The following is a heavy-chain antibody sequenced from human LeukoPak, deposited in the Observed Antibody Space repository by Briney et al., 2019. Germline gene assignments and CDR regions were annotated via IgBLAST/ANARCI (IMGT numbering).Heavy chain of an antibody. CDR1: GFTVSSNY. Sequence: GGSLRLSCAASGFTVSSNYMSWVRQAPGEGLEWVSVIYSGGSTYYADSVKGRFTISRDNSKNTLYLQMNSLRAEDTAVYYCARVAPLSKYCSGGSCSVDYWGQGTLVTVSS. D-gene: IGHD2-15*01. CDR3: ARVAPLSKYCSGGSCSVDY. V-gene: IGHV3-53*01. J-gene: IGHJ4*02. CDR2: IYSGGST.